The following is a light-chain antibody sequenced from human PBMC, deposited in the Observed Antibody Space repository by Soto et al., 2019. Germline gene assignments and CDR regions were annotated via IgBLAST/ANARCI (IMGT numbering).Light chain of an antibody. J-gene: IGKJ4*01. V-gene: IGKV1D-12*01. CDR2: TTS. CDR1: QGINNW. CDR3: QQANRFPLT. Sequence: DIQMTQSPSSVSASVGDRVTITCRASQGINNWLAWYQQKPGKAPKLLIYTTSSLQSGVASRFSGSGSGTYFTLTISSLQPEDFATYYCQQANRFPLTFGGGTKVEIK.